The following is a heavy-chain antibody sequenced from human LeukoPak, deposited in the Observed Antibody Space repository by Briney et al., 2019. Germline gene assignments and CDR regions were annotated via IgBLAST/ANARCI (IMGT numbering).Heavy chain of an antibody. J-gene: IGHJ3*02. V-gene: IGHV1-2*02. Sequence: ASVKVSCKASGYTFTGYYMHWVRQAPGQVLEWMGWINPNSGGTNYAQKFQGRVTMTRDTSISTAYMELSRLRSDDTAVYYCARVYGSHDAFDIWGQGTMVTVSS. CDR1: GYTFTGYY. CDR3: ARVYGSHDAFDI. D-gene: IGHD1-26*01. CDR2: INPNSGGT.